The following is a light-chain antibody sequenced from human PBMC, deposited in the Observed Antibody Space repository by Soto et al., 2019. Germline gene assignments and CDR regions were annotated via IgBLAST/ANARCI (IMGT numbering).Light chain of an antibody. CDR1: QNIDNY. Sequence: EIQMTQSPSSLSASVGDRVTITCRASQNIDNYLNWYQQQQGKCPKLLIYAASSLQSGVPSRFRGTGSGTXXXXXXXXXXPEDXXXXXXXQSYTFPETFGQGTKVEIK. CDR2: AAS. V-gene: IGKV1-39*01. CDR3: XQSYTFPET. J-gene: IGKJ1*01.